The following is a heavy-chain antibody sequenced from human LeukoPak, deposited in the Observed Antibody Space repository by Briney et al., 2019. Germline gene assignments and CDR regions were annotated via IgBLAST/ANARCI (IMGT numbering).Heavy chain of an antibody. Sequence: SETLSLTCTVSGYSISSGYYWGWIRQPPGKGLEWIGSIYHSGSTYYNPSLKSRVTISVDTSKNQFSLKLSSVTAAATAVYYCARYHGRELLFDYWGQGTLVTVSS. J-gene: IGHJ4*02. CDR2: IYHSGST. CDR1: GYSISSGYY. V-gene: IGHV4-38-2*02. D-gene: IGHD1-26*01. CDR3: ARYHGRELLFDY.